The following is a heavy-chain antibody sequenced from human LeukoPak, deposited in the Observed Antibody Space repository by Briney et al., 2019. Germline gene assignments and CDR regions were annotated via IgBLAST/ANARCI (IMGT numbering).Heavy chain of an antibody. J-gene: IGHJ4*02. CDR3: ASHTDIAPLSSLKY. Sequence: PSETLSLTCTVSGGSISSYYWSWIRQTPGKGLEWIGDIYYSGSTNYNPSLKSRVTISVDTSKNQFSLKLSSVTAADTAVYYCASHTDIAPLSSLKYWGQGTLVTVSS. CDR2: IYYSGST. V-gene: IGHV4-59*08. D-gene: IGHD6-13*01. CDR1: GGSISSYY.